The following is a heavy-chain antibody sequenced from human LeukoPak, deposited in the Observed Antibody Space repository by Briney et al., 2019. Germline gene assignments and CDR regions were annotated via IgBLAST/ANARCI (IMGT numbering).Heavy chain of an antibody. CDR3: ARPDSSGYPAEYFQH. V-gene: IGHV1-69*01. CDR2: IIPIFGTA. Sequence: ASVKVSCKASGGTFSSYAISWVAQAPGQGLEWMGGIIPIFGTANYAQKFQGRVTITADESTSTAYMELSSLRSEDTAVYYCARPDSSGYPAEYFQHWGQGTLVTVSS. J-gene: IGHJ1*01. D-gene: IGHD3-22*01. CDR1: GGTFSSYA.